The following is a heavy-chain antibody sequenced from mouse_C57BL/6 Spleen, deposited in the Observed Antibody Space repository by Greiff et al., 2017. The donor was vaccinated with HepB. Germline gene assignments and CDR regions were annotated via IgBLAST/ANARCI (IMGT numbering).Heavy chain of an antibody. CDR3: ARQDYYGSSYLDFFAY. D-gene: IGHD1-1*01. V-gene: IGHV5-6*01. Sequence: EVQGVESGGDLVKPGGSLKLSCAASGFTFSSYGMSWVRQTPDKRLEWVATISSGGSYTYYPDSVKGRFTISRDNAKNTLYLQMSSLKSEDTAMYYCARQDYYGSSYLDFFAYWGQGTLVTVSA. CDR1: GFTFSSYG. J-gene: IGHJ3*01. CDR2: ISSGGSYT.